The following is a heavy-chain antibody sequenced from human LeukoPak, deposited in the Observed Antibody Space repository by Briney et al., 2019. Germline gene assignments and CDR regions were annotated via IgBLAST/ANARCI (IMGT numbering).Heavy chain of an antibody. D-gene: IGHD1/OR15-1a*01. CDR3: ARLGVTTNWFDP. CDR1: GGSISSGDYY. V-gene: IGHV4-30-4*08. J-gene: IGHJ5*02. Sequence: SSETLSLTCTVSGGSISSGDYYWSWIRQPPGKGLEWIGYIYYSGSTYYNPSLKSRVTISVDTSKNQFSLKLSSVTAADTAVYYCARLGVTTNWFDPWGQGTLVTVSS. CDR2: IYYSGST.